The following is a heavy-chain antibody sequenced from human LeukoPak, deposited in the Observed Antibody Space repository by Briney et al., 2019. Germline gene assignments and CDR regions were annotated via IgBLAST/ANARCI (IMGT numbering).Heavy chain of an antibody. V-gene: IGHV3-23*01. Sequence: TGGSLRLSCAASGFTFSSSAMSWVRQAPGKGLEWVSAISAGGETTYYADSLKGRFTISRDNSKSILYLQMNSLRADDTAPYYCAKSAWFGDAPGGDFWGQGILVTVSS. CDR2: ISAGGETT. D-gene: IGHD3-10*01. CDR3: AKSAWFGDAPGGDF. CDR1: GFTFSSSA. J-gene: IGHJ4*02.